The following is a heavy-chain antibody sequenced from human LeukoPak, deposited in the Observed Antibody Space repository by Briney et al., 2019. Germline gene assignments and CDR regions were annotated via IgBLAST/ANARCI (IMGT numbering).Heavy chain of an antibody. D-gene: IGHD3-16*01. CDR3: ARSPNYEGYFDY. CDR1: GFTFSSYS. Sequence: GGSLRLSCAASGFTFSSYSMNWVRQAPGKGLEWISYISSSSSTIYYADSVMGRFTVSRDNARNSLYLQMNSLRAEDTAVYYCARSPNYEGYFDYWGQGILVTVSS. J-gene: IGHJ4*02. CDR2: ISSSSSTI. V-gene: IGHV3-48*04.